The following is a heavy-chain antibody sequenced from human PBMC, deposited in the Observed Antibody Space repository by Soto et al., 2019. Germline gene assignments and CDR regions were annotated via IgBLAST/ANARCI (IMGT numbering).Heavy chain of an antibody. CDR3: ASSRGTGGGTDAFDI. Sequence: ASVKVSCKASGYTFTGYYMHWVRQAPGQGLEWMGWINPNSGGTNYAQKFQGWVTMTRDTSLSTAYMELSRLRSDDTAVYYCASSRGTGGGTDAFDIWGQGTMVTVSS. V-gene: IGHV1-2*04. CDR2: INPNSGGT. D-gene: IGHD7-27*01. CDR1: GYTFTGYY. J-gene: IGHJ3*02.